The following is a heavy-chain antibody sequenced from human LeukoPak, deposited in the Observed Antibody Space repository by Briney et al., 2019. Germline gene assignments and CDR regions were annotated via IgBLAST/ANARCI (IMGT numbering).Heavy chain of an antibody. CDR1: GGSISSYY. V-gene: IGHV4-59*01. J-gene: IGHJ4*02. D-gene: IGHD3-9*01. CDR3: ARTDILTGYYTFDY. Sequence: KSSETLSLTCTVSGGSISSYYWSWIRQPPGKGLEWIGYIYYSGSTHYNPSLKSRVTISVDTSKNQLSLKLSSVTAADTAVYYCARTDILTGYYTFDYWGQGTLVTVS. CDR2: IYYSGST.